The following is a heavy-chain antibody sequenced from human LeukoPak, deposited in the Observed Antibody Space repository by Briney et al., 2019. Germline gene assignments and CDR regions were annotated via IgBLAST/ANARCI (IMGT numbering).Heavy chain of an antibody. J-gene: IGHJ4*02. D-gene: IGHD6-19*01. CDR2: ISSSSSYI. Sequence: PGGSLRLSCAASGFTFSSYSMNWVRQAPGKGLEWVSSISSSSSYIYYADSVKGRFTISRDNAKNSLYLQMNSLRAEDTAVYYYARDQRSGWYGENGYWGQGTLVTVSS. CDR3: ARDQRSGWYGENGY. V-gene: IGHV3-21*01. CDR1: GFTFSSYS.